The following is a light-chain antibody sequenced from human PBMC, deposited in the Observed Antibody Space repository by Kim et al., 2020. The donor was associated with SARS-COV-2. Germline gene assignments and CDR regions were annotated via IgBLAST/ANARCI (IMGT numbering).Light chain of an antibody. Sequence: PGEGASLSCRASHSVDINLAWYQQTPGQPPRLLIYDAAIRATGVPPRFSGSGSGTDFTLTISSLEAEDFAVYYCQQRTGWPPALTFGGGTKVDIK. CDR2: DAA. J-gene: IGKJ4*01. V-gene: IGKV3-11*01. CDR1: HSVDIN. CDR3: QQRTGWPPALT.